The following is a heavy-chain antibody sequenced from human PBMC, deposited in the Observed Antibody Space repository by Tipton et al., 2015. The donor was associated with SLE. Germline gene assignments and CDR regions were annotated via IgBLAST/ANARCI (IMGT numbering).Heavy chain of an antibody. J-gene: IGHJ4*02. Sequence: TLSLTCTVSGDSISSSTYYWGWIRQSPGKGLEWIGTIYSSGTYYKSSLKGRVAMSIDTSKNHFSLKLRSATAADTARYYCARVVSGQLATFFDSWGQGTLVSVSS. CDR1: GDSISSSTYY. CDR3: ARVVSGQLATFFDS. V-gene: IGHV4-39*07. CDR2: IYSSGT. D-gene: IGHD6-6*01.